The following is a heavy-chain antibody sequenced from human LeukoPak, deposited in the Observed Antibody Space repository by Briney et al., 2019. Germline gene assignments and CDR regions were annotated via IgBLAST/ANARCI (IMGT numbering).Heavy chain of an antibody. D-gene: IGHD3-22*01. Sequence: GGSLRLSCAASGFTFSSYNMDWVRQSPGKGLEWVSTILSTSGYMYYADSVKDRFTVSRDNARNSLYLQMNSLRAEDTAVYYCARHYSVGYYAFDASDLWGQGTMVTVSS. CDR1: GFTFSSYN. CDR3: ARHYSVGYYAFDASDL. J-gene: IGHJ3*01. CDR2: ILSTSGYM. V-gene: IGHV3-21*06.